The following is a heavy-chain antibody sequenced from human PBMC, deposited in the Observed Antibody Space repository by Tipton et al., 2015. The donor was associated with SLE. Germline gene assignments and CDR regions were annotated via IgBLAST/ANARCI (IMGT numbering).Heavy chain of an antibody. Sequence: TLSLTCAVYGGSFSGYCWSWIRQPPGKGLEWIGEINHSGSTNYNSSLKSRVTISGDTSKNQFSLRLSSVTAADTAVYYCASVAAAGSSSWFDPWGQGTLVTVSS. J-gene: IGHJ5*02. D-gene: IGHD6-13*01. CDR2: INHSGST. CDR1: GGSFSGYC. V-gene: IGHV4-34*01. CDR3: ASVAAAGSSSWFDP.